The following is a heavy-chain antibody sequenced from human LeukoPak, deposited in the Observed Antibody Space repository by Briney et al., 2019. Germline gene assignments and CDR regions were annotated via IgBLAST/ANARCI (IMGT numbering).Heavy chain of an antibody. J-gene: IGHJ4*02. CDR2: IKEDGSEK. CDR1: GFTLSSFW. V-gene: IGHV3-7*01. Sequence: GGSLRLSCAASGFTLSSFWMSWVRHATGKGLEWVAAIKEDGSEKNYVGSVKGRFTISRDNAKNSLFLQMNSLTPEDTAVYYCVRDRSRLIYWGQGTQVTASS. D-gene: IGHD2-21*01. CDR3: VRDRSRLIY.